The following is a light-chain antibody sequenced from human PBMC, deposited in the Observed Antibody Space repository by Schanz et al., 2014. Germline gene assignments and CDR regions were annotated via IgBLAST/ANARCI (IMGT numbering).Light chain of an antibody. V-gene: IGKV3-15*01. CDR1: QSVSSN. CDR2: GAS. J-gene: IGKJ1*01. Sequence: EIVLTQSPGTLSLSPGERATLSCRASQSVSSNLAWYQQKPGQAPRLLIYGASTRATGIPARFSGSGSGTEFTLTISSLQAEDVAVYYCQQYLVYRTFGQGTKVEIK. CDR3: QQYLVYRT.